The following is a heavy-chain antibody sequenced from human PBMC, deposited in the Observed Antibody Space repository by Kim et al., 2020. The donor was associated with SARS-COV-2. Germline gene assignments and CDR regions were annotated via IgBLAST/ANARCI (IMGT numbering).Heavy chain of an antibody. J-gene: IGHJ4*02. D-gene: IGHD2-2*01. Sequence: GGSLRLSCAASGFTFSSYSMNWVRQAPGKGLEWVSSISSSSSYIYYADSVKGRFTISRDNAKNSLYLQMNSLRAEDTAVYYCARDDIVVVPAAISYWGQGTLVTVSS. CDR2: ISSSSSYI. CDR3: ARDDIVVVPAAISY. V-gene: IGHV3-21*01. CDR1: GFTFSSYS.